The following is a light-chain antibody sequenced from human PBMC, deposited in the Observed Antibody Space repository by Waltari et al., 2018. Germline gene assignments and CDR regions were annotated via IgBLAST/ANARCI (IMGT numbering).Light chain of an antibody. CDR2: DVS. CDR1: QSFGSW. V-gene: IGKV1-5*01. CDR3: QQYNRFSP. Sequence: DIQMTQSPSTLSASVGDRVTITCRASQSFGSWLAWYQQKPGKAPKVLISDVSNLVSGVPSRFSGSGSGTEFTLTISSLQPDDFATYYCQQYNRFSPFGQGTNVEVK. J-gene: IGKJ1*01.